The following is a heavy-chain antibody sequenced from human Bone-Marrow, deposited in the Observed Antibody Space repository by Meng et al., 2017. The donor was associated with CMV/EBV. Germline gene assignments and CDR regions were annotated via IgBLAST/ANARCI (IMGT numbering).Heavy chain of an antibody. D-gene: IGHD6-19*01. V-gene: IGHV6-1*01. Sequence: SQTLSLTRAISGDSVSSNSAAWNWIRQSPSRGLEWLGRTYYRSKWYNDYAVSVKSRITINPDTSKNQFSLQLNSVTPEDTAVYYCARELQYSSGWYGSYYYYGMDVWGQGTTVTVSS. CDR2: TYYRSKWYN. CDR3: ARELQYSSGWYGSYYYYGMDV. CDR1: GDSVSSNSAA. J-gene: IGHJ6*02.